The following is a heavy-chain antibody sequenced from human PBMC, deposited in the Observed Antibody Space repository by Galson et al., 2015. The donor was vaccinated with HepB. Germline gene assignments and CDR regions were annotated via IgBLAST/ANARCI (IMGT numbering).Heavy chain of an antibody. CDR1: GFTFSSYG. D-gene: IGHD2-2*01. J-gene: IGHJ4*02. V-gene: IGHV3-30*18. CDR2: ISYDGSNK. Sequence: SLRLSCAASGFTFSSYGMHWVRQAPGKGLEWVAVISYDGSNKYYADSVKGRFTISRDNSKNTLYLQMNSLRAEDTAVYYCAKERRPYCSSTSCQRGILYSYGSPLTYWGQGTLVTVSS. CDR3: AKERRPYCSSTSCQRGILYSYGSPLTY.